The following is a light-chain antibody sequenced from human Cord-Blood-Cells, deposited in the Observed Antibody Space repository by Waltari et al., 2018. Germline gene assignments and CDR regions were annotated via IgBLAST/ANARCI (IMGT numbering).Light chain of an antibody. CDR1: TGAVTSGHY. V-gene: IGLV7-46*01. J-gene: IGLJ2*01. CDR3: LLSYIGARV. CDR2: DTS. Sequence: QAVVPQEPSLTVSPGGPVTPTCGPSTGAVTSGHYPYWVQQKPGQAPRTLIYDTSNIHAWTPARFAGSLLGGKAALTLSGAQPEDEAEYYCLLSYIGARVFGGGTTLTVL.